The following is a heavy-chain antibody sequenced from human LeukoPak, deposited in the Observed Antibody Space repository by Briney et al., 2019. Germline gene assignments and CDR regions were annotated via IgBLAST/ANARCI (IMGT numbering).Heavy chain of an antibody. CDR1: GGSFSGYY. CDR3: ARHPLLDY. Sequence: PSETLSLTCPVKGGSFSGYYWSWIRQPPGKGLEWIGEINHSGSTNYNPSLKSRVTISVDTSKNQFSLKLSSVTAADTAVYYCARHPLLDYWGQGTLVTVSS. V-gene: IGHV4-34*01. J-gene: IGHJ4*02. CDR2: INHSGST.